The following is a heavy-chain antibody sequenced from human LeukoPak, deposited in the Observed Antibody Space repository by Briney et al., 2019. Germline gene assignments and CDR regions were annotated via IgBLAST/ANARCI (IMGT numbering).Heavy chain of an antibody. CDR3: SRADRGAFDY. J-gene: IGHJ4*02. D-gene: IGHD3-16*01. Sequence: SETLSLTCTVYGGSISSSSYYWGWLRQPPGKGLEWIGSIYYSGSTYYNPSLNSRVTITVDTSKNQFSLKLSSVTAADTAVYYCSRADRGAFDYWGQGTLVTVSS. V-gene: IGHV4-39*07. CDR1: GGSISSSSYY. CDR2: IYYSGST.